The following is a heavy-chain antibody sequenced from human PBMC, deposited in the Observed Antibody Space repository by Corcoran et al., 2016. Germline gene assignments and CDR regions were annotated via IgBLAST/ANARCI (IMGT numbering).Heavy chain of an antibody. Sequence: QVQLQQWGAGLLKPSETLSLTCAVYGGSFSGYYWSWIRQPPGKGLEWIGEINHSGSTNYNPSLKSRVTISVDTSKNQFSLKLSSVTAADTAVYYCARGVPYVSSGYYSINWFDPWGQGTLVTFSS. CDR2: INHSGST. CDR1: GGSFSGYY. J-gene: IGHJ5*02. D-gene: IGHD3-22*01. CDR3: ARGVPYVSSGYYSINWFDP. V-gene: IGHV4-34*01.